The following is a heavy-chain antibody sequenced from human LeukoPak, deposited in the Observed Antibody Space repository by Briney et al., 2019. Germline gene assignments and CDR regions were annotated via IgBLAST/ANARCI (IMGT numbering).Heavy chain of an antibody. D-gene: IGHD2-15*01. CDR3: SVVVVAATAAFDY. CDR1: GYTFTSYY. CDR2: IKPSDGTT. V-gene: IGHV1-46*04. J-gene: IGHJ4*02. Sequence: ASVKVSCKASGYTFTSYYVHWVRQAPGQGPEWMGIIKPSDGTTSYAQNLQGRVAMTRDTSTSTVYMELSSLRSEDTAVYYCSVVVVAATAAFDYWGQGTLVTVSS.